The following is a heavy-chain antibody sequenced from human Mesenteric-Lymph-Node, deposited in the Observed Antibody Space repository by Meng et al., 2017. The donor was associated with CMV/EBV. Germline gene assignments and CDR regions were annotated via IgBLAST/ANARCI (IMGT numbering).Heavy chain of an antibody. D-gene: IGHD4-17*01. V-gene: IGHV3-30*02. CDR2: IRYDGSNK. CDR3: AKDRTMTTVTRSHYYYYYGMDV. Sequence: GGSLRLSCAASGFTSSSYGMHWVRQAPGKGLEWVAFIRYDGSNKYYADSVKGRFTISRDNSKNTLYLQMNSLRAEDTAVYYCAKDRTMTTVTRSHYYYYYGMDVWGQGTTVTVSS. CDR1: GFTSSSYG. J-gene: IGHJ6*02.